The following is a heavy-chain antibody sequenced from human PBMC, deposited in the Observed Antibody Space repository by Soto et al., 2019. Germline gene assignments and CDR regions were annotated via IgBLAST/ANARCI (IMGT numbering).Heavy chain of an antibody. Sequence: GSLRLSCAASGFTFSSYAMSWVRQAPGKGLEWVSAISGSGGSTYYADSVKGRFTISRDNSKNTLYLQMNSLRAEDTAVYYCAKDPLKTYYYGSGQNWFDPWGQGTLVTVSS. V-gene: IGHV3-23*01. CDR1: GFTFSSYA. D-gene: IGHD3-10*01. CDR3: AKDPLKTYYYGSGQNWFDP. CDR2: ISGSGGST. J-gene: IGHJ5*02.